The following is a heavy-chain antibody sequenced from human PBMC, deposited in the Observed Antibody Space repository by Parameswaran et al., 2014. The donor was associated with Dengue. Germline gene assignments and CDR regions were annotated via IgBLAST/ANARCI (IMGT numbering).Heavy chain of an antibody. CDR2: ISSSGSTI. V-gene: IGHV3-48*03. Sequence: VRQAPGKGLEWVSYISSSGSTIYYADSVKGRFTISRDNAKNSLYLQMNSLRAEDTAVYYCARTYYYGSGSYKPVYYYYGMDVWGQGTTVTVSS. CDR3: ARTYYYGSGSYKPVYYYYGMDV. D-gene: IGHD3-10*01. J-gene: IGHJ6*02.